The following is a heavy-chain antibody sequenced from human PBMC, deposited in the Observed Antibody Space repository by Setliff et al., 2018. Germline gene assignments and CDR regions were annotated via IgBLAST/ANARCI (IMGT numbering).Heavy chain of an antibody. V-gene: IGHV1-46*01. D-gene: IGHD3-3*01. CDR3: AISTIFGVVSPTPDAFDI. J-gene: IGHJ3*02. CDR1: GHTFTSYF. Sequence: GASVKVSCKASGHTFTSYFMQWVRQAPGQGLEWMGMINPSGGYTIYAQKFQGRVTMTRDTSTSTAYMELSRLRSEDTAVYYCAISTIFGVVSPTPDAFDIWGQGTMVTVSS. CDR2: INPSGGYT.